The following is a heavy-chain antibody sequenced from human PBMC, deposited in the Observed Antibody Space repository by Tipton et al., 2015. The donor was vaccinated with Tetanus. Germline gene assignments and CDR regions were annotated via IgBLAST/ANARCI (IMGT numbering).Heavy chain of an antibody. CDR2: ISSSSRYI. J-gene: IGHJ4*02. CDR1: GFTFSNYG. Sequence: SLRLFCAASGFTFSNYGMHWVRQAPGKGLEWVSSISSSSRYIYYADSVKGRFTISRDNAKNSLYLQMISLRAEDTAVYSCARGMAEASNCGGDCYSDYWGQGTLVTVSS. V-gene: IGHV3-21*01. CDR3: ARGMAEASNCGGDCYSDY. D-gene: IGHD2-21*02.